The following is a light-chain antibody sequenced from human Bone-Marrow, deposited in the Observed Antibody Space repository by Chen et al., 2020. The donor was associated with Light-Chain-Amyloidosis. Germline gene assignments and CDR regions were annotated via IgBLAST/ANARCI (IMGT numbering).Light chain of an antibody. V-gene: IGLV3-21*02. CDR2: DDS. CDR1: NIGTTS. J-gene: IGLJ3*02. CDR3: RVWDRSIDRPG. Sequence: SYVLTQPSPVSVAPGQTATIACGGNNIGTTSVPWYQQTPGQAPLLVVYDDSDRPSGTPERLSGPNAGHTGTLAISLVEAGDEADYDCRVWDRSIDRPGFGGGPKLTV.